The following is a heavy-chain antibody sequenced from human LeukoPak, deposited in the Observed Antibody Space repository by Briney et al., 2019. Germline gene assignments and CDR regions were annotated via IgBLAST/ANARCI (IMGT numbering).Heavy chain of an antibody. J-gene: IGHJ5*02. V-gene: IGHV1-8*01. CDR1: GYTFSSYD. CDR3: ARGPAPQYGSGSSWFDP. CDR2: MNPNSGNT. D-gene: IGHD3-10*01. Sequence: GASVKVSCKASGYTFSSYDINWVRQATGQGLEWMGWMNPNSGNTGFAQKFQGRVTMTRNTSISTAYVELSSLRSEDTAVYYCARGPAPQYGSGSSWFDPWGQGTLVTVSS.